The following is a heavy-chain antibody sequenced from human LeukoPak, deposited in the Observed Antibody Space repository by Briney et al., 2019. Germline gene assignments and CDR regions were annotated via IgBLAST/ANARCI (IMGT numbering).Heavy chain of an antibody. CDR3: AREGAAAGTPGGFDY. CDR1: GGTFSSYA. CDR2: IIPIFGTA. J-gene: IGHJ4*02. Sequence: SVKVSCKASGGTFSSYAISWVRQAPGQGLEWMGGIIPIFGTANYAQKFQGRVTITADESTSTAYMELSSLRSEDTAVYYCAREGAAAGTPGGFDYWGQGTLVTVSS. D-gene: IGHD6-13*01. V-gene: IGHV1-69*13.